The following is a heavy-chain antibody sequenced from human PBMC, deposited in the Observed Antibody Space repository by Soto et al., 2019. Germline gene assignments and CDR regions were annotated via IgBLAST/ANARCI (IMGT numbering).Heavy chain of an antibody. Sequence: SETLSLTCTVSGGSISSGGYYWSWIRQHPGKGLEWIGYIYYSGSTHYNPSLKSRVTISVDTSKNQFSLKLSSVTAADTAVYYCARARVVASRYYYGMDVWGQGTTVTVSS. CDR2: IYYSGST. CDR3: ARARVVASRYYYGMDV. J-gene: IGHJ6*02. D-gene: IGHD2-15*01. V-gene: IGHV4-31*03. CDR1: GGSISSGGYY.